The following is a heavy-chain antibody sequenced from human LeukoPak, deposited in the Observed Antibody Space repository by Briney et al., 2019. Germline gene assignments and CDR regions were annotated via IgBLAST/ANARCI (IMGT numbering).Heavy chain of an antibody. V-gene: IGHV1-2*02. D-gene: IGHD3-10*01. J-gene: IGHJ3*02. CDR2: INPNSGGT. CDR3: ARDRWGGVRGVIINAFDI. CDR1: GYTFTGYY. Sequence: ASVKVSCKASGYTFTGYYMHWVRQAPGQALEWMGWINPNSGGTNYAQKFQGRVTMTRDTSISTAYMELSRLRSDDTAVYYCARDRWGGVRGVIINAFDIWGQGTMVTVSS.